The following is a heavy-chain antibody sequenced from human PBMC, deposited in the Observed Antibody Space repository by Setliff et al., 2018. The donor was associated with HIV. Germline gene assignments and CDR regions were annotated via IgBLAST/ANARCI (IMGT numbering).Heavy chain of an antibody. Sequence: SETLSLTCTVSGVSVSSGGYYWNWIRQHPEKGLEWIGYIYNNGSTYYNPSLESRLMMSIDPSKNQFSLNLRSVTVADTAAYYCARGRYYREISDSLFDFWGQGTLVTVSS. CDR3: ARGRYYREISDSLFDF. V-gene: IGHV4-31*03. D-gene: IGHD3-16*01. CDR2: IYNNGST. CDR1: GVSVSSGGYY. J-gene: IGHJ4*02.